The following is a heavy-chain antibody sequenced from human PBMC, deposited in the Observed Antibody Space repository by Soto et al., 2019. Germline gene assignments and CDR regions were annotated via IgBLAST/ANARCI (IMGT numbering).Heavy chain of an antibody. CDR1: GGTFSSYA. CDR2: IIPIFGTA. D-gene: IGHD3-3*01. J-gene: IGHJ5*02. Sequence: SVKVSCKASGGTFSSYAISWVRQAPGQGLEWMGGIIPIFGTANYAQKFQGRVTITADESTSTAYMELSSLRSEDTAVYYCANDFWSGPGNWFDPWGQGTLVTVS. V-gene: IGHV1-69*13. CDR3: ANDFWSGPGNWFDP.